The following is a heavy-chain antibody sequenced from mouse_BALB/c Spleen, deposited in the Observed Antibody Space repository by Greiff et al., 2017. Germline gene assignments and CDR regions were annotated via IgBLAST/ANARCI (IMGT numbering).Heavy chain of an antibody. CDR3: ARSARNGYDGPFAY. Sequence: VKLMESGAELVRPGTSVKMSCKAAGYTFTNYWIGWVKQRPGHGLEWIGDIYPGGGYTNYNEKFKGKATLTADTSSSTAYMQLSSLTSEDSAIYYCARSARNGYDGPFAYWGQGTLVTVSA. D-gene: IGHD2-2*01. CDR1: GYTFTNYW. CDR2: IYPGGGYT. J-gene: IGHJ3*01. V-gene: IGHV1-63*02.